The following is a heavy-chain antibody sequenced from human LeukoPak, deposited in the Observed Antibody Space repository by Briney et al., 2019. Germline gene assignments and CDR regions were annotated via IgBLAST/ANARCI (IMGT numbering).Heavy chain of an antibody. J-gene: IGHJ6*03. CDR1: GFIFSDFE. Sequence: GGSLRLSCGASGFIFSDFEMNWVRQAPGKGLEWVAYISSSGSTIYYADSLRGRFTVSGDNARNSLYLQMNSLRLEDTAVYYCAREDGEGIFYYMDVWGKGTTVTVS. V-gene: IGHV3-48*03. CDR2: ISSSGSTI. CDR3: AREDGEGIFYYMDV. D-gene: IGHD2-21*01.